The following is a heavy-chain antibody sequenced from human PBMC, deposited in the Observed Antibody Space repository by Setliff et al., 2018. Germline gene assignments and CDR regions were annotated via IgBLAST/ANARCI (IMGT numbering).Heavy chain of an antibody. CDR3: ATTGTYRYFDY. CDR1: GGSFSDYY. CDR2: INHSGST. V-gene: IGHV4-34*01. Sequence: SETLFLTCAAHGGSFSDYYWTWIRQPPGKGLEWIGEINHSGSTKYSPSLESRVTMSVDPSKNQFSLKVTSMTAADTAVYYCATTGTYRYFDYWGQGTLVTVSS. D-gene: IGHD1-1*01. J-gene: IGHJ4*02.